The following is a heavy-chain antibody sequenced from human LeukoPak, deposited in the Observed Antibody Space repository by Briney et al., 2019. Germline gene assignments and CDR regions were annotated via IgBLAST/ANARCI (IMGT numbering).Heavy chain of an antibody. J-gene: IGHJ4*02. CDR3: ARLRVTTGFDY. V-gene: IGHV4-39*01. D-gene: IGHD2-21*02. Sequence: SETLSLTCSVSDGSITRSSYYWGWIRQTPGEGLDWIGSIYYSGIAYCNPSLQGRVTMSVDTSKNQFSLKLNSVTVADTAVYFCARLRVTTGFDYWGQGIPVTVSS. CDR2: IYYSGIA. CDR1: DGSITRSSYY.